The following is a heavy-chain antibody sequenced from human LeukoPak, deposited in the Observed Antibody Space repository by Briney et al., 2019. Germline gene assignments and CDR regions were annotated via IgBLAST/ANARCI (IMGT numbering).Heavy chain of an antibody. J-gene: IGHJ4*02. V-gene: IGHV4-59*08. CDR3: ARLRGALYLDY. D-gene: IGHD4/OR15-4a*01. CDR2: IYYSGST. Sequence: KPSETLSLTCTVSGGSISSYYWSWIRQPPGKGLEWIGYIYYSGSTNYNPSLKSRVTISVDTSKNQLSLKLSSVTAADTAVYYCARLRGALYLDYWGQGTLVTVSS. CDR1: GGSISSYY.